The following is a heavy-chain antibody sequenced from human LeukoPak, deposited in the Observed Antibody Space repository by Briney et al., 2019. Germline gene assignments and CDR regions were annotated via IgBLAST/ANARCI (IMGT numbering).Heavy chain of an antibody. CDR1: GGTFSSYA. J-gene: IGHJ6*03. V-gene: IGHV1-69*06. CDR3: ARSYDFWSGLNYYYYMDV. Sequence: SVKVSCKASGGTFSSYAISWVRQVPGQGLEWMGGIIPIFGTANYAQKFQGRVTITADKSTSTAYMELSSLRSEDTAVYYCARSYDFWSGLNYYYYMDVWGKGTTVTVSS. CDR2: IIPIFGTA. D-gene: IGHD3-3*01.